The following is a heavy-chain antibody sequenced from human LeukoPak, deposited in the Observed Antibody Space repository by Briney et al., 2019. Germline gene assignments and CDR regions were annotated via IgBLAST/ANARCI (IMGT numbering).Heavy chain of an antibody. V-gene: IGHV4-39*07. D-gene: IGHD1-26*01. J-gene: IGHJ4*02. CDR1: GGSISSSRYY. CDR3: ARRRWGVGATPYFDY. CDR2: INHSGST. Sequence: SETLSLTRTVSGGSISSSRYYWGWIRQPPGKGLEWIGEINHSGSTNYNPSLKSRVTISVDTSKNQFSLKLSSVTAADTAVYYCARRRWGVGATPYFDYWGQGTLVTVSS.